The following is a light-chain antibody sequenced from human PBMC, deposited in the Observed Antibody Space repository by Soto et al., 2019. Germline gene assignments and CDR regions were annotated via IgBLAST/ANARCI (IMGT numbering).Light chain of an antibody. CDR1: QGISSY. V-gene: IGKV1-39*01. Sequence: DIQLTQSPSSLSASVGDRVTITCRVSQGISSYLNWYRQKPGKVPKLLIYSASNLQSGVPSRFSGRGSGTDFTLTINNLQREDFADYFCQQTYSNLWTFGQGTKVDIK. CDR3: QQTYSNLWT. J-gene: IGKJ1*01. CDR2: SAS.